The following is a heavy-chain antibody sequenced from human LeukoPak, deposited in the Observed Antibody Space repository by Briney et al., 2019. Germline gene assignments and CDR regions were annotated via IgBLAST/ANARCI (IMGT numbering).Heavy chain of an antibody. CDR3: ARGVVPAAMYYYYYMDV. D-gene: IGHD2-2*01. J-gene: IGHJ6*03. CDR2: IIPMFGTA. CDR1: GGTFNSYA. V-gene: IGHV1-69*05. Sequence: ASVKVSCKASGGTFNSYAISWVRQAPGQGLEWMGGIIPMFGTANYAQKFQGRVSITTGESTSTAYMELSSLRSEDTAVYYCARGVVPAAMYYYYYMDVWGKGTTVTVSS.